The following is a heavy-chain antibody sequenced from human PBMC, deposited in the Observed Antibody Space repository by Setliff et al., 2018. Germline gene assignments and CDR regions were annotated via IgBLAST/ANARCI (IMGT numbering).Heavy chain of an antibody. CDR2: SNHGGST. CDR3: RIWVDMIEVDS. CDR1: GGSISNYY. V-gene: IGHV4-59*04. Sequence: SETLSLTCIVSGGSISNYYWSWIRQPPGKGLEWIGESNHGGSTSYNPSLKSRLTMSVDTSKNQFSLKLTSVTAADTAVYYCRIWVDMIEVDSWAQGTLVTVSS. J-gene: IGHJ4*02. D-gene: IGHD3-22*01.